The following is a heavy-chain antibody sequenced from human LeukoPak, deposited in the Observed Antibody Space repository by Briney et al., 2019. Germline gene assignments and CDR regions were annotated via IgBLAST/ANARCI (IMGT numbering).Heavy chain of an antibody. Sequence: PGGSLRLSCAASGFTFSSYGMHWVRQAPGKGLEWVAVISYDGSNKYYADSVKGRFTISRDNSKNTLYLQMNSLRAEDTAVYYCARGGGIAAVVDYWGQGTLVTVSS. V-gene: IGHV3-30*03. D-gene: IGHD6-13*01. CDR1: GFTFSSYG. J-gene: IGHJ4*02. CDR3: ARGGGIAAVVDY. CDR2: ISYDGSNK.